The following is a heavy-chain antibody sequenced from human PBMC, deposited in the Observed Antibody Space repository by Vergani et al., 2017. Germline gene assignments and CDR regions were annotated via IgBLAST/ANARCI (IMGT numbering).Heavy chain of an antibody. Sequence: EVQLVESGGGLVKPGGSLRLSCAASGFTFSSYSMNWVRQAPGKGLEWVSSISSSSSYIYYADSVKGRFTISSDNAKNSLYRQMNSLRAEDTAVYYCASASISLSRGAFDIWGQGTMVTVSS. J-gene: IGHJ3*02. V-gene: IGHV3-21*01. CDR2: ISSSSSYI. CDR1: GFTFSSYS. CDR3: ASASISLSRGAFDI. D-gene: IGHD3-10*01.